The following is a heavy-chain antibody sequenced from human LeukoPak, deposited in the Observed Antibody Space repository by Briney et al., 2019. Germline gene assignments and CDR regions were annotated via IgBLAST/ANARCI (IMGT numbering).Heavy chain of an antibody. Sequence: ASVNVSCKASGYTFTIYDINWVRQATGQGIERMGWMNPNSGNTGYAQKFQGRVTMTRNTSISTAYMELSSLRSEDTAVYYCARDLSSSSPWFDPWGQGTLVTVSS. CDR3: ARDLSSSSPWFDP. D-gene: IGHD6-6*01. CDR1: GYTFTIYD. V-gene: IGHV1-8*01. CDR2: MNPNSGNT. J-gene: IGHJ5*02.